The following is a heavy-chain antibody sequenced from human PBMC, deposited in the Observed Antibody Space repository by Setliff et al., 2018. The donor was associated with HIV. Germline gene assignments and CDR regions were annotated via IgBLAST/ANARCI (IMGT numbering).Heavy chain of an antibody. CDR1: GYTLTELS. J-gene: IGHJ1*01. V-gene: IGHV1-24*01. Sequence: ASVKVSCKMSGYTLTELSIHWVRQAPGKGIEWFANFDPEDGETFYAQKFLGRLTMTEDTSTDTAYMELSSLRSDDTVMYYCATDPGYSSTWYSESFQHWGQGTVVTVSS. D-gene: IGHD6-13*01. CDR3: ATDPGYSSTWYSESFQH. CDR2: FDPEDGET.